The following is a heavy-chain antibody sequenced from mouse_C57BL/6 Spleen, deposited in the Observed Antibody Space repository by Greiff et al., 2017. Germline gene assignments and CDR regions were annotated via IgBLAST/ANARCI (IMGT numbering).Heavy chain of an antibody. V-gene: IGHV1-50*01. J-gene: IGHJ2*01. D-gene: IGHD3-2*02. CDR2: IDPSDSYT. CDR3: ASYSSGYVFDY. Sequence: QVQLQQPGAELVKPGASVKLSCKASGYTFTSYWMQWVKQRPGQGLEWIGEIDPSDSYTNYNQKFKGKATLTVDTSSSTAYMQLSSLTSEDSAVYYCASYSSGYVFDYWGQGTTLTVSS. CDR1: GYTFTSYW.